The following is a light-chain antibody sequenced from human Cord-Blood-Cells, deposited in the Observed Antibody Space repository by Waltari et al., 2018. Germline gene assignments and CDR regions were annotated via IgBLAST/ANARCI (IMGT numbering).Light chain of an antibody. J-gene: IGKJ2*03. V-gene: IGKV3-20*01. Sequence: EIVLTQSPGTLSLSPGERATPSCSASQCVSSSYLAWYQQKPGQAPRLLIYGASSRATGIPDRFSGSGSGTDFTLTISRLEPEDFAVYYCQQYGSSPYSFGQGTKLEIK. CDR3: QQYGSSPYS. CDR2: GAS. CDR1: QCVSSSY.